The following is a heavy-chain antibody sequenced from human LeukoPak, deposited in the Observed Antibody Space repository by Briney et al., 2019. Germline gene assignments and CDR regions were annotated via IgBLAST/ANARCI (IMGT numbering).Heavy chain of an antibody. V-gene: IGHV3-21*01. CDR1: GFTFSSYS. CDR2: ISSSSSYI. Sequence: VGSLRLSCAASGFTFSSYSMNWVRQAPGKGLEWVSSISSSSSYIYYADSVKGRFTISRDNAKNSLYLQMNSLRAEDTAVYYCARSAYYDSSGLNWFDPWGQGTLVTVSS. CDR3: ARSAYYDSSGLNWFDP. J-gene: IGHJ5*02. D-gene: IGHD3-22*01.